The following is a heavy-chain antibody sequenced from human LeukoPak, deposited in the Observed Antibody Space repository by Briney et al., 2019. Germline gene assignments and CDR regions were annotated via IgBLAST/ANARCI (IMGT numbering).Heavy chain of an antibody. J-gene: IGHJ4*02. CDR3: ARRKAKTPNYFDY. Sequence: SETLSLTCTVSGDSINDYYWNWIRQPPGKGLEWIGYIYYSGNTNYNPSLKSRVTISLDTSKNQFSLKLTFVTAGDTAMYYCARRKAKTPNYFDYWGQGALVTVSS. CDR1: GDSINDYY. V-gene: IGHV4-59*08. CDR2: IYYSGNT.